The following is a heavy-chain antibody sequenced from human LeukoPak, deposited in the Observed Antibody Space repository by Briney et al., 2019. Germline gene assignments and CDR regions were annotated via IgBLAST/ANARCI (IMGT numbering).Heavy chain of an antibody. V-gene: IGHV1-8*01. D-gene: IGHD3-3*01. Sequence: ASVQFSCKASGYTFTSYDINWVRQATGQGLEWMGWMNPNSSNTGYAQKFQGRVTMTRNTSISTAYMELSSLRSEDTAVYYCARGGGVTLERAWFDPWGQGTLVTVSS. J-gene: IGHJ5*02. CDR1: GYTFTSYD. CDR2: MNPNSSNT. CDR3: ARGGGVTLERAWFDP.